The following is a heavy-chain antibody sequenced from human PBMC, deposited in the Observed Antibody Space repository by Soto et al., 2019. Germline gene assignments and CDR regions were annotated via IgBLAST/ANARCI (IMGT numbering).Heavy chain of an antibody. CDR1: GFTFRSYW. V-gene: IGHV3-7*05. D-gene: IGHD3-10*01. J-gene: IGHJ6*02. Sequence: EVQLVESGGGLVQPGGSLKLSCAASGFTFRSYWMSWVREAPGKGLEWVANIKQDGSEKYYVDSVKGRFTISRDNAKNSLYLQMNSLRAEDTAVYYCARVWYYGSGSYNMDVWGQGTTVTVSS. CDR3: ARVWYYGSGSYNMDV. CDR2: IKQDGSEK.